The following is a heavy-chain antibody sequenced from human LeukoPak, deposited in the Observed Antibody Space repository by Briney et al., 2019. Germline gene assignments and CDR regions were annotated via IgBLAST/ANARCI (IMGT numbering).Heavy chain of an antibody. CDR3: ARRSPEFRGYYDFWSGPSYYGMDV. J-gene: IGHJ6*02. D-gene: IGHD3-3*01. CDR1: GFTFSSYS. Sequence: GGSLRLSCAASGFTFSSYSMNWVRQAPGKGLEWVSYISSSSSTIYYADSVKGRFTISRDNAENSLYLQMNSLRDEDTAVYYCARRSPEFRGYYDFWSGPSYYGMDVWGQGTTVTVSS. V-gene: IGHV3-48*02. CDR2: ISSSSSTI.